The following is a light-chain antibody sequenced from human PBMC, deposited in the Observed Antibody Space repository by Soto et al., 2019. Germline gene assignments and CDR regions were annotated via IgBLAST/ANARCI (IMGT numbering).Light chain of an antibody. J-gene: IGKJ2*01. CDR2: VAS. V-gene: IGKV1-8*01. CDR1: QEIGSY. Sequence: AIRMTQSQSSFSADTGDRVTITCRARQEIGSYLAWYQQKTGKAPKLLVYVASTLQPDVPSRFSGSGSGTDFTLTIDCLQSADFATYFCQQYYSLPYTFGQGTALEIK. CDR3: QQYYSLPYT.